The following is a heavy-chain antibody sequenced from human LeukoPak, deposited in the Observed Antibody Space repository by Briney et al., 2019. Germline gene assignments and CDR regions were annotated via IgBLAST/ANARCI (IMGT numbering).Heavy chain of an antibody. CDR3: ARRPRNSGSYDGPPGLDY. Sequence: SETLSLSCAVYVGSFSNYHWTWIRQPPGKGLEWIGEINHSGSTNYNPSLKSRVTISVDTSKKQFSLRLSSVTAADTAVYYCARRPRNSGSYDGPPGLDYWGQGTPVTVSS. D-gene: IGHD1-26*01. CDR2: INHSGST. J-gene: IGHJ4*02. CDR1: VGSFSNYH. V-gene: IGHV4-34*01.